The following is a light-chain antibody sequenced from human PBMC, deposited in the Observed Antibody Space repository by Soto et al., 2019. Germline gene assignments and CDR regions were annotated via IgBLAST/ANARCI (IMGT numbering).Light chain of an antibody. V-gene: IGLV2-14*01. CDR2: EVR. J-gene: IGLJ2*01. Sequence: VLTQPASVSGSAGQSITISCSGTMRDVGAYNLVSWYQQHPGTAPKLIIYEVRNRPSGISSRFSGSRSGNTASLTISGLQSEDEGDYYCSAYKARSTLVFGGGTKVTVL. CDR1: MRDVGAYNL. CDR3: SAYKARSTLV.